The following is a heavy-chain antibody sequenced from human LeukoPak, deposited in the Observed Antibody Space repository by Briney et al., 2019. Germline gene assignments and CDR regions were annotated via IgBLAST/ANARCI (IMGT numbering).Heavy chain of an antibody. CDR2: INPNNGGT. D-gene: IGHD2-2*01. V-gene: IGHV1-2*02. Sequence: GASVKVSCKASGYTFSGYYIHWVRQAPGQGLEWMGWINPNNGGTGYAQKFQGRVTMTRDKSISTAYMELSGLKSDDTAVYYCARVPCVTTSCSPINWFDPWGQGTLVTVSS. CDR3: ARVPCVTTSCSPINWFDP. J-gene: IGHJ5*02. CDR1: GYTFSGYY.